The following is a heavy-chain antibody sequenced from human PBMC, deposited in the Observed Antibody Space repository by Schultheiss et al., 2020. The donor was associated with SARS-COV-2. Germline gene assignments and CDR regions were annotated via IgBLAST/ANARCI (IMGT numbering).Heavy chain of an antibody. CDR3: ARDRGSGWYGSDY. D-gene: IGHD6-19*01. J-gene: IGHJ4*02. Sequence: SETLSLTCTVSGGSISSGSYYWSWIRQPAGKGLEWIGRIYTSGSTNYNPSLKSRVTMSVDTSKNQFSLKLSSVTAADTAVYYCARDRGSGWYGSDYWGQGTLVTVSS. CDR2: IYTSGST. V-gene: IGHV4-61*02. CDR1: GGSISSGSYY.